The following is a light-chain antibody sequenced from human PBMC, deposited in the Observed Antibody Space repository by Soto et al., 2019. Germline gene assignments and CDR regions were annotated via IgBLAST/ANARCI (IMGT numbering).Light chain of an antibody. J-gene: IGLJ1*01. CDR1: SSDVGGYNY. Sequence: QSVLTQPPSASGSPGQSVTISCTGTSSDVGGYNYVSWYQQHPGKAPKLMIYEVSKRPSGVPDRFSGSKSGNTASLTVSGLQAEEEADYYCSSYAGSNTFHVFGTRTEVTDL. CDR3: SSYAGSNTFHV. V-gene: IGLV2-8*01. CDR2: EVS.